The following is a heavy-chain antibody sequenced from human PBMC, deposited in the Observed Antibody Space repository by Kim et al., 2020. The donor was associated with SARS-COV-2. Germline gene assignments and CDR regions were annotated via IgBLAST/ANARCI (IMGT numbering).Heavy chain of an antibody. CDR3: ARAPSTRGWAFDI. Sequence: YAQKFQGRVTITADKSTSTAYMELSSLRSEDTAVYYCARAPSTRGWAFDIWGQGTMVTVSS. J-gene: IGHJ3*02. D-gene: IGHD2-15*01. V-gene: IGHV1-69*04.